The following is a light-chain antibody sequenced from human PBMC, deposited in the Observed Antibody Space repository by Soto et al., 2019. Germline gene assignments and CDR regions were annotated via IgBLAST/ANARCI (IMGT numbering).Light chain of an antibody. CDR2: GSS. CDR1: ESVVSN. CDR3: QQYNNWPPIT. Sequence: EIVMTQSPATLSVSPGERATPSCKAIESVVSNLAWYQKKPGQAPRLVXYGSSTRATGIPARFSGSGSGTELTLTISSLQPEDFAVYYCQQYNNWPPITFGQGTRLEIK. V-gene: IGKV3-15*01. J-gene: IGKJ5*01.